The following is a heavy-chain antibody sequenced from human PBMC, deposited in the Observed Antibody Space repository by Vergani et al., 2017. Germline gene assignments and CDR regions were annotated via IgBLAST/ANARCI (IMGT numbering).Heavy chain of an antibody. D-gene: IGHD3-3*01. CDR3: ARERNAYYDFWSGCYTQYYFDY. CDR1: GFTFDDYG. J-gene: IGHJ4*02. CDR2: INWNGGST. V-gene: IGHV3-20*04. Sequence: EVQLVESGGGVVRPGGSLRLSCAASGFTFDDYGMSWVRQAPGKGLEWVSGINWNGGSTGYADSVKGRFTISRDNAKNSLYLQMNSLRAEDTALYYCARERNAYYDFWSGCYTQYYFDYWGQGTLVTVSS.